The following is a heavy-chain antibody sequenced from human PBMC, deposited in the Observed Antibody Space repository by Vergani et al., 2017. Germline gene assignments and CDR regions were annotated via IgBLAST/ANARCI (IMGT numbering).Heavy chain of an antibody. J-gene: IGHJ4*02. CDR1: ESSFTSNK. V-gene: IGHV5-51*01. CDR3: TRQVPCGDVAFLHFDY. D-gene: IGHD2-21*01. CDR2: INPIDSKI. Sequence: EVMLVQSGAEVKKPGESLKISCKYSESSFTSNKIAWVRQLSGKGLQWMGNINPIDSKIAYSPSFEGLFIMSVDKSITTSYLQWRSLKSSDTAIYYFTRQVPCGDVAFLHFDYWGQGTQFTVSS.